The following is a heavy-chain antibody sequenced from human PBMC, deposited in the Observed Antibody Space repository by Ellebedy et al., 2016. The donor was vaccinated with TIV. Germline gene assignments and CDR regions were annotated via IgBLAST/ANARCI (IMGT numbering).Heavy chain of an antibody. CDR2: ISYDGSNK. CDR3: AKDISTHMVQGGYFDY. Sequence: GGSLRLSXAASGFTFSSYAMHWVRQAPGKGLEWVAVISYDGSNKYYADSVKGRFTISRDNAKNSLYLQMNSLRAEDTALYYCAKDISTHMVQGGYFDYWGQGTLVTVSS. V-gene: IGHV3-30-3*01. CDR1: GFTFSSYA. D-gene: IGHD3-10*01. J-gene: IGHJ4*02.